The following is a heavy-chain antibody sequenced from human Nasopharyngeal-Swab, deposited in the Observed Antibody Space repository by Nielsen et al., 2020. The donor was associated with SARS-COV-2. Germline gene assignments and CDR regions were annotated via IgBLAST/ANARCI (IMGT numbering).Heavy chain of an antibody. J-gene: IGHJ6*02. CDR3: ATGVPAAMEGYYYGMDV. V-gene: IGHV1-24*01. CDR2: IIPIFGTA. Sequence: ASVKVSCKVSGYTLTELSMHWVRQAPGQGLEWMGGIIPIFGTANYAQKFQGRVTMTEDTSTDTAYMELSSLRSEDTAVYYCATGVPAAMEGYYYGMDVWGQGTTVTVSS. D-gene: IGHD2-2*01. CDR1: GYTLTELS.